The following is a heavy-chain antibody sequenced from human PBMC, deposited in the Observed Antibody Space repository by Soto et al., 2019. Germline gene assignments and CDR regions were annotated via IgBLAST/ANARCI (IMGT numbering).Heavy chain of an antibody. Sequence: EVQLLESGGGLVQPGGSLRLSCAASGFPFSIRGMSWVRQAAGKWLEWVSAISGSGTLTYYADSVKGRFTISRDTSKNTLYLQMNSLRADDTAVYYCAEWARYCSGADCRAWGQGTLVTVSS. V-gene: IGHV3-23*01. CDR2: ISGSGTLT. CDR3: AEWARYCSGADCRA. J-gene: IGHJ5*02. CDR1: GFPFSIRG. D-gene: IGHD2-15*01.